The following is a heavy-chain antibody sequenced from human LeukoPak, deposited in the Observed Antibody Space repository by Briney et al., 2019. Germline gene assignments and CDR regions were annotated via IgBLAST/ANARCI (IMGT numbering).Heavy chain of an antibody. J-gene: IGHJ4*02. CDR3: ARGGGSSFPGDY. Sequence: ASAKVSCKASGYTFTSYDINWVRQATGQGLEWMGWMNPNSGNTGYAQKFQGRITMTRNTSITTAYMELSSLISEDTAVYYCARGGGSSFPGDYWGQGTLVTVSS. V-gene: IGHV1-8*01. D-gene: IGHD6-13*01. CDR2: MNPNSGNT. CDR1: GYTFTSYD.